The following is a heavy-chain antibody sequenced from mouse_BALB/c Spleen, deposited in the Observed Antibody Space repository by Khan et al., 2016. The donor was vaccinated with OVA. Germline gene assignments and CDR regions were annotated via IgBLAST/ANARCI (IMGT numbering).Heavy chain of an antibody. J-gene: IGHJ2*01. D-gene: IGHD1-1*01. CDR3: ARVYGRDFDY. Sequence: EVQLVESGPGLVKPSQSLSLTCTVTGYSITSDYAWNWIRQFPGNKLEWMGFISYSGNTKYNPSLKSRISITRDTSKNQFFMQLNSVTTEDTATYYCARVYGRDFDYWGHGTTLTVSS. V-gene: IGHV3-2*02. CDR2: ISYSGNT. CDR1: GYSITSDYA.